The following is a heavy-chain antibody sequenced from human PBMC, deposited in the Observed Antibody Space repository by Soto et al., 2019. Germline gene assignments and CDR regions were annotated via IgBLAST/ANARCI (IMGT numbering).Heavy chain of an antibody. CDR2: INSASTTT. J-gene: IGHJ4*02. CDR3: ARDLSH. CDR1: GFPFNTYA. V-gene: IGHV3-48*02. Sequence: DVQLVESGGGLVQPGGSLRLSCAASGFPFNTYAMHWVRQAPGKGLEWISYINSASTTTFHADSVKGRFTVSRDNAENSLYLKMSSRRHEDTAVYYCARDLSHWGQGTLVTVSS.